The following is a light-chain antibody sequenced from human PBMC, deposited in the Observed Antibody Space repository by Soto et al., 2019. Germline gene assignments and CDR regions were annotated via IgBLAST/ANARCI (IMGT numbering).Light chain of an antibody. CDR1: QGISSY. CDR3: QKYYSAAET. Sequence: DIQMTQSPSSLSASVGDRVTITCRASQGISSYLAWYQQKPGKVPKVLIYAASTLQSGVPSRFSGSGSGTEFTLTISSLKPEDVATYYCQKYYSAAETFGQGTKVEIK. V-gene: IGKV1-27*01. CDR2: AAS. J-gene: IGKJ1*01.